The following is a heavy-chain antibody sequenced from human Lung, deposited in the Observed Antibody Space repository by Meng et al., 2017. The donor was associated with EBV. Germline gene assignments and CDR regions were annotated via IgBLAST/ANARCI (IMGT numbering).Heavy chain of an antibody. V-gene: IGHV1-18*01. Sequence: QGQLGQSGAEGKKPGASVKVSCEASGFIFTSYAISWVRQAPGQGLQYMGWISAYNGNTNYAQELQGRVTMTTDTSTSTAYMELRSLRFDDTAVYYCARFYCSSTSCPHVLFDYWGQGTLVTVSS. CDR2: ISAYNGNT. D-gene: IGHD2-2*01. CDR3: ARFYCSSTSCPHVLFDY. CDR1: GFIFTSYA. J-gene: IGHJ4*02.